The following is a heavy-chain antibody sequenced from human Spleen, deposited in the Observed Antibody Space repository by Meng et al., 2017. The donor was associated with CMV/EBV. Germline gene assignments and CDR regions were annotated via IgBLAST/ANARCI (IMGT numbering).Heavy chain of an antibody. J-gene: IGHJ5*02. V-gene: IGHV3-20*01. Sequence: SGFKFDEYGMTWVRQAPGKGLEWVSGINWNGDSTEYSDAVKGRFTISRDNAKKSLHLQLNSLRVEDTALYHCARVRISSWSSKWFDPWGQGTLVTVSS. D-gene: IGHD6-13*01. CDR2: INWNGDST. CDR1: GFKFDEYG. CDR3: ARVRISSWSSKWFDP.